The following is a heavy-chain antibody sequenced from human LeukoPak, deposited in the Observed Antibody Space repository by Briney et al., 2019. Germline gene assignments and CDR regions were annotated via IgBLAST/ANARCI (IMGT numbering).Heavy chain of an antibody. V-gene: IGHV3-66*01. J-gene: IGHJ3*01. D-gene: IGHD2-15*01. Sequence: PGGSLRLSCAASGFTVSTKYMTWVRQAPGKGLECVSLMYSDANTYYADSVKGRFTISRDNSRNTLYLQMNSLRAEDTAVYYCATSGGAYSRDAFDVWGQGAMVTVSS. CDR3: ATSGGAYSRDAFDV. CDR2: MYSDANT. CDR1: GFTVSTKY.